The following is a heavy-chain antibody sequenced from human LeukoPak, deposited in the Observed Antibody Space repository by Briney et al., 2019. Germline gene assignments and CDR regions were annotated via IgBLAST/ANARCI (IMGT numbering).Heavy chain of an antibody. Sequence: GGSLRLSCAASGFTFSSYSMNWVRQAPGKGLEWVSAISGSGGSTYYADSVKGRFTVSRDNSKNTLYLQMNSLRAEDTAVYYCAKGFGSSLYLVDYWGQGTLVTVSS. CDR1: GFTFSSYS. D-gene: IGHD6-6*01. CDR3: AKGFGSSLYLVDY. CDR2: ISGSGGST. J-gene: IGHJ4*02. V-gene: IGHV3-23*01.